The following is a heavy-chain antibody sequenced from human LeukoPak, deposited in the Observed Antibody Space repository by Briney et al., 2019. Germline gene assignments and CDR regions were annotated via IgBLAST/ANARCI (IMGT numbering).Heavy chain of an antibody. Sequence: GGSLRLSCAASGFTFSSYALSWVRQAPGKGLEWVSAISGSGGSTYYADSVKGRFTISRDNSKNTLYLQMNSLRAEDTAVYCCAKDLHDILTGSPPGWFDPWGQGTLVTVSS. J-gene: IGHJ5*02. V-gene: IGHV3-23*01. CDR2: ISGSGGST. D-gene: IGHD3-9*01. CDR1: GFTFSSYA. CDR3: AKDLHDILTGSPPGWFDP.